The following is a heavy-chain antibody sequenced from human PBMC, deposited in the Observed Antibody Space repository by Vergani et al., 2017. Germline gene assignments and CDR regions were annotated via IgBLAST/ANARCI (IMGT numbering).Heavy chain of an antibody. D-gene: IGHD3-10*01. CDR3: ARGGLYSVYYFMNV. CDR2: ISFNGLTV. V-gene: IGHV3-20*01. J-gene: IGHJ6*03. Sequence: VDSGGKVVRSGGSLRLSCVASGFRFDQFGMMWVRQSPGKGPEWVAGISFNGLTVGYSESVEGRFTISRDNSKKSLFLQMSNVRAEDTASYHCARGGLYSVYYFMNVGSNGTTVKVSS. CDR1: GFRFDQFG.